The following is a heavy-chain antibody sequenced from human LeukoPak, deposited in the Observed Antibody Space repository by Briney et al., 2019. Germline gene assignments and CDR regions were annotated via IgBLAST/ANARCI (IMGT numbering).Heavy chain of an antibody. V-gene: IGHV4-59*01. CDR3: ARVGVTTGWYFDL. CDR1: GGSISSYY. D-gene: IGHD4-17*01. CDR2: IYCSGST. Sequence: SETLSLTCTVSGGSISSYYWSWIRQPPGKGLEGIGYIYCSGSTNYNPSLKSRVTISVDTSKNQFSLKLSSVTAADTAVYYCARVGVTTGWYFDLWGRGTLVTVSS. J-gene: IGHJ2*01.